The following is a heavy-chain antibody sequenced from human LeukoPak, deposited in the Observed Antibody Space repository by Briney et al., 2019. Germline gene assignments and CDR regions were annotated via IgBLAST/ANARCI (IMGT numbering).Heavy chain of an antibody. D-gene: IGHD6-6*01. J-gene: IGHJ4*02. Sequence: GESLKISCKGSGYSFTTYWSGWVRQMPGKGLEWMAIIYPGDSDTRYSPSFQGQVTVSADKSVSTAYLQWSSLKAADTAMYYCARGSSSSLEYFDYWGQGTLVTVSS. CDR3: ARGSSSSLEYFDY. CDR1: GYSFTTYW. CDR2: IYPGDSDT. V-gene: IGHV5-51*01.